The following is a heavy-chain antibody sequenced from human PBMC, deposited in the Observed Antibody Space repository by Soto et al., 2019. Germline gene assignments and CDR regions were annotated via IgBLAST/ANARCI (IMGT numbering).Heavy chain of an antibody. Sequence: VQLVESGGGLVQPGGSLRLSCAASGFAFGSYWMHWVRQAPGKGLVWVSRISQDGAIATQADSVKARFTISRDNAKNTLFLQMNSLRADDTAVYYCLRDQRHWNEFADQWGQGTLVTVSS. CDR1: GFAFGSYW. CDR2: ISQDGAIA. J-gene: IGHJ4*02. V-gene: IGHV3-74*01. D-gene: IGHD1-1*01. CDR3: LRDQRHWNEFADQ.